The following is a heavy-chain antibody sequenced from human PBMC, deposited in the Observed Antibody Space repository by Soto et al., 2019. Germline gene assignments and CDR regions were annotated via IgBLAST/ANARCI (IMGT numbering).Heavy chain of an antibody. CDR2: ISSNNGDP. Sequence: QVELLQSGTEVKKPGASVKVSCKASGYRFTSYGVSWVRQAPGQGLEWLGWISSNNGDPTYAQEVQGTVTMTTDTSTSTVYMELRRLRADDTAVFYCVRDGASSSRASAFDLWGQGTTLIVSS. D-gene: IGHD6-13*01. CDR1: GYRFTSYG. V-gene: IGHV1-18*01. J-gene: IGHJ3*01. CDR3: VRDGASSSRASAFDL.